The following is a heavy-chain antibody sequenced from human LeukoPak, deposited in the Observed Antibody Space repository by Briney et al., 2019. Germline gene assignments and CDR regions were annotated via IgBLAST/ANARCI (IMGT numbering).Heavy chain of an antibody. D-gene: IGHD6-19*01. J-gene: IGHJ6*02. Sequence: GESLKISCKGSGYGFTSYWIGWVRQMPGKVLEWMGIIYPGDSDTRYSPSFQGQVTISADKSISTAYLQWSSLRASDTAMYYCARLSPLYSSGWYGMDVWGQGTTVTVSS. CDR1: GYGFTSYW. CDR3: ARLSPLYSSGWYGMDV. CDR2: IYPGDSDT. V-gene: IGHV5-51*01.